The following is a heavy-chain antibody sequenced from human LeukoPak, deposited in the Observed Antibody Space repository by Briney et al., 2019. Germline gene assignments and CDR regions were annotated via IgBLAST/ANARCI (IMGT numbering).Heavy chain of an antibody. CDR2: INPNSGGT. V-gene: IGHV1-2*02. CDR1: GYTFTGYY. CDR3: AREINMVRGVVDY. J-gene: IGHJ4*02. D-gene: IGHD3-10*01. Sequence: ASVKVSCKASGYTFTGYYMHWVRQAPGQGLEWMGWINPNSGGTNYAQKFQGRVTMTRDTSISTAYMELSRLRSDDTAVYYCAREINMVRGVVDYWGQGTLVTVSS.